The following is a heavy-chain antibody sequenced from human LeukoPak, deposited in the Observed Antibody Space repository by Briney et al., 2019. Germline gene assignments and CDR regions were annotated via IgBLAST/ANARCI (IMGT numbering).Heavy chain of an antibody. V-gene: IGHV3-20*04. CDR3: ARDERDFWSGYRDY. Sequence: GGSLRLSCAASGFTFDDYGMSWVRQAPGKGLEWVSGINWNGGSTGYADSVKGRSTISRDNAKNSLYLQMNSLRAEDTALYYCARDERDFWSGYRDYWGQGTLVTVSS. CDR2: INWNGGST. J-gene: IGHJ4*02. CDR1: GFTFDDYG. D-gene: IGHD3-3*01.